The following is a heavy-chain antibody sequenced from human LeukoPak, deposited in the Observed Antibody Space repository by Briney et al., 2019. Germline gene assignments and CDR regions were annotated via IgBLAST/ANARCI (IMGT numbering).Heavy chain of an antibody. Sequence: SQTLSLTCTVSGGSISSGSYYWSCIRQPAGKGLEWIGRIYTSGSTNYNPSLKSRVTISVDTSKTQFSLKLSSVTAADTAVYYCARERTSPIAATDYWGQGTLVTVSS. J-gene: IGHJ4*02. D-gene: IGHD6-25*01. CDR1: GGSISSGSYY. V-gene: IGHV4-61*02. CDR3: ARERTSPIAATDY. CDR2: IYTSGST.